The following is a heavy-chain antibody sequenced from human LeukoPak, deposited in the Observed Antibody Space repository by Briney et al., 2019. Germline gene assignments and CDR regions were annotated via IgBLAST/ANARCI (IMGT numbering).Heavy chain of an antibody. J-gene: IGHJ4*02. D-gene: IGHD5-12*01. V-gene: IGHV3-43D*03. CDR1: GFTLADYA. CDR3: AREGWSGYDRRRWYFDY. CDR2: INWDGGSP. Sequence: PGGSLRLSCAVSGFTLADYAMHWVRQAPGKGLEWVSLINWDGGSPYYTASVKGRFTISRANTKNPLYRQMNSMRAEVTALYYRAREGWSGYDRRRWYFDYWGQGALVTVSS.